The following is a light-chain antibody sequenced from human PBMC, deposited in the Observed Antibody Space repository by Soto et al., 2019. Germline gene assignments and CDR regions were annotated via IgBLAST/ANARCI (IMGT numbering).Light chain of an antibody. CDR1: QSIDSW. CDR3: QHYNPYSRS. Sequence: DIQMTQSPSTLSASIGDRVTITCRASQSIDSWLAWYQQKSGKAPTLLIYKASTLQTGVPSRFSGSGSGTEFTLTISSLQPDDFATYYCQHYNPYSRSFGQGTKVDVK. V-gene: IGKV1-5*03. CDR2: KAS. J-gene: IGKJ2*03.